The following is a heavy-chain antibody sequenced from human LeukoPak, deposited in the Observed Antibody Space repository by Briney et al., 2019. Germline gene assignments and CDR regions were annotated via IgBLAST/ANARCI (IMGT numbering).Heavy chain of an antibody. J-gene: IGHJ4*02. D-gene: IGHD3-22*01. CDR1: GDAFDSYG. CDR2: ISASNGDT. CDR3: ARRLERESLDSSGYYY. Sequence: RASVTVSCKASGDAFDSYGMSWVRQAPGQGLEWVGGISASNGDTNSAQNIKGRGTMTKETTKRTACMELRKLRSEETAIYYCARRLERESLDSSGYYYWGQGTLVTVSS. V-gene: IGHV1-18*01.